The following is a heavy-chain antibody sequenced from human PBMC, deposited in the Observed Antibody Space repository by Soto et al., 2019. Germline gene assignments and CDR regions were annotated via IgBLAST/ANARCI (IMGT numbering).Heavy chain of an antibody. J-gene: IGHJ3*02. V-gene: IGHV4-31*02. D-gene: IGHD3-22*01. CDR2: IYYSGST. CDR3: ARYTTAVDSSGYYSAAFDI. Sequence: PGKGLEWIGYIYYSGSTYYNPSLKSRVTISVDTSKNQFSLKLSSVTAADTAVYYCARYTTAVDSSGYYSAAFDIWGQGTMVTVSS.